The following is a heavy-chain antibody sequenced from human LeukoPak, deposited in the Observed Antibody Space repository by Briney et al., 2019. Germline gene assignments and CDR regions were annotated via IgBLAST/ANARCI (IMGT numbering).Heavy chain of an antibody. V-gene: IGHV1-69*06. J-gene: IGHJ4*02. Sequence: SVKVSCKASGGTFSSYATSWVRQAPGQGLEWMGGIIPIFGTANYAQKFQGRVMITADKSTSTAYMELSSLRSEDTAVYYCASSRNYYDSSYQYWGQGTLVTVSS. CDR1: GGTFSSYA. CDR2: IIPIFGTA. CDR3: ASSRNYYDSSYQY. D-gene: IGHD3-22*01.